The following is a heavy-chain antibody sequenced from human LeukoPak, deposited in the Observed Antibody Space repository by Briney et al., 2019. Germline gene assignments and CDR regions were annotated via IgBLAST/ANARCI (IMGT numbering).Heavy chain of an antibody. J-gene: IGHJ4*02. CDR2: ISSSSSYI. D-gene: IGHD3-22*01. CDR3: ARDRGPYYYDSSGYDKH. V-gene: IGHV3-21*01. CDR1: GFTFSSYS. Sequence: GGSLRLSCAASGFTFSSYSMNWVRQAPGKGLEWVSSISSSSSYIYYADSVKGRFTISRDNAKNSLYLQMNSLRAEDTAVYYCARDRGPYYYDSSGYDKHWGQGTLVTVSS.